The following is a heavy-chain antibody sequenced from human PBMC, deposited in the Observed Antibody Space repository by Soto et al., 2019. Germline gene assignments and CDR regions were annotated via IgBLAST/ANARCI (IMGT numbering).Heavy chain of an antibody. V-gene: IGHV2-5*02. Sequence: HINLIESGPTLVKPTQTLTLTCTVSGVSLRTSVSAVCWVRQPPGRALEWLALIYWDGDKTYNASLVNILTITKDTSMNHVVLTLTNVDPADTATYYCAHRATMTIFGLIIDNGIWFAPWGQGTRVIVSS. CDR3: AHRATMTIFGLIIDNGIWFAP. CDR1: GVSLRTSVSA. J-gene: IGHJ5*02. CDR2: IYWDGDK. D-gene: IGHD3-3*01.